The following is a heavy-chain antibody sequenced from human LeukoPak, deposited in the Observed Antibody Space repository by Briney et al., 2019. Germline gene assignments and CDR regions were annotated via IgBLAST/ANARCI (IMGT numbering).Heavy chain of an antibody. CDR3: ARSHYYGSGSLDY. D-gene: IGHD3-10*01. CDR2: IYHSGST. J-gene: IGHJ4*02. Sequence: SETLSLTCAVSGGSISSGGYSWSWIRQPPGKGLEWIVYIYHSGSTYYNPSLKSRVTISVDRSKNQFSLKLSSVTAADTAVYYCARSHYYGSGSLDYWGQGTLVTVFS. V-gene: IGHV4-30-2*01. CDR1: GGSISSGGYS.